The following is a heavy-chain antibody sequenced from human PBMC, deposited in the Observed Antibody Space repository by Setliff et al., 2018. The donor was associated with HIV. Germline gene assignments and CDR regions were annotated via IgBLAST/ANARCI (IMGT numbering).Heavy chain of an antibody. CDR1: GFTFNYFW. Sequence: GGSLRLSCAASGFTFNYFWMSWVRQAPGKGLEWVANIKQDGSEKNYVDSVKGRFTISRDTAKNSLYLQMNSLRVEDTAVYYCARDHWVAGLDYWGPGRLVTVSS. V-gene: IGHV3-7*01. D-gene: IGHD6-19*01. CDR3: ARDHWVAGLDY. J-gene: IGHJ4*02. CDR2: IKQDGSEK.